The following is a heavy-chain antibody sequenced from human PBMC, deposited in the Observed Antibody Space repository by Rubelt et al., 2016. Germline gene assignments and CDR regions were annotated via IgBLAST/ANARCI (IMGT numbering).Heavy chain of an antibody. CDR1: GGSFSGYY. CDR2: INHSGST. D-gene: IGHD6-19*01. J-gene: IGHJ3*02. V-gene: IGHV4-34*01. Sequence: VQLQQWGAGLLKPSETLSLTCAVYGGSFSGYYWSWIRQPPGKGLEWIGEINHSGSTNYNPSLKSRVTISVDTSKNQFSLKLSSVTAADTAVYYCASQSSSGWYAFYIWGQGTMVTVSS. CDR3: ASQSSSGWYAFYI.